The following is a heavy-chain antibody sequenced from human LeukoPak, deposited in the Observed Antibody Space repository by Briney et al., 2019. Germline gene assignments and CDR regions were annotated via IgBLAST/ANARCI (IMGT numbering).Heavy chain of an antibody. CDR1: GFTFSSYW. J-gene: IGHJ3*02. V-gene: IGHV3-7*01. D-gene: IGHD1-7*01. CDR3: ARANWNYVHAFDI. Sequence: GGSLRLSCAASGFTFSSYWMSWVRQAPGKGLEWVANIKQDGSEKYYVDSVKGRFTISRDNAKNSLYLQMNSLRAEDTAVYYCARANWNYVHAFDIWGQGTMVTVSS. CDR2: IKQDGSEK.